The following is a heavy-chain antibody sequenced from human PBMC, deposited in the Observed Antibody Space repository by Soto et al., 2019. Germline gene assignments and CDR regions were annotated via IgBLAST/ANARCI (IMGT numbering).Heavy chain of an antibody. Sequence: ASVKVSCKASGYTSTNYGMHWVRQAPGQRLEWMGWINAGSGNTKYSQKFQGRITITRDTSASIVYMELSSLRSEDTAVYYCAKDRNGISCAKYFDYWGQGTLVTVSS. J-gene: IGHJ4*02. D-gene: IGHD2-21*01. V-gene: IGHV1-3*01. CDR2: INAGSGNT. CDR1: GYTSTNYG. CDR3: AKDRNGISCAKYFDY.